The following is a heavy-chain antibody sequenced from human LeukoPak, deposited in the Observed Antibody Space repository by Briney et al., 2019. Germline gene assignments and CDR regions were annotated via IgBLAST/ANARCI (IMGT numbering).Heavy chain of an antibody. J-gene: IGHJ4*02. CDR2: IYNSGST. Sequence: PSETLSLTCTVSGGSISSGRYYWGWIRQPPGKGLEWIGSIYNSGSTYYNPSLKSRVTISVDMSKNQFSLRLTSVTAADTAEYYCARNSSTVVVVAATPRKQGFDYWGQGTLVTVSS. CDR1: GGSISSGRYY. CDR3: ARNSSTVVVVAATPRKQGFDY. V-gene: IGHV4-39*01. D-gene: IGHD2-15*01.